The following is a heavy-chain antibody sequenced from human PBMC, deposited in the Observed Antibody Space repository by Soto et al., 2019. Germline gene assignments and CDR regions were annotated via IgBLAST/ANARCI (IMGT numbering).Heavy chain of an antibody. CDR2: IIPIFGTA. CDR1: GGTFSSYA. Sequence: GASVKVSCKASGGTFSSYAISWVRQAPGQGLEWMGGIIPIFGTANYAQKFQGRVTITADESTSTAYMELSSLRSEDTAVYYCARVGVMPAAIRVFSWFDPWGQGTLVTVSS. D-gene: IGHD2-2*02. V-gene: IGHV1-69*13. J-gene: IGHJ5*02. CDR3: ARVGVMPAAIRVFSWFDP.